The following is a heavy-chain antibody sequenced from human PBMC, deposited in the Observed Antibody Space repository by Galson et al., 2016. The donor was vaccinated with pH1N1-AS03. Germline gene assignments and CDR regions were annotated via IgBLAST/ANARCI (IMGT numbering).Heavy chain of an antibody. Sequence: SLRLSCAASGFIFSNYAMSWVRQAPGKGLESVSAITSRGSTYYADSVKGRFTISRDNSTNTLSLQMNSMRAEDTAVYYCAKDPIQYGDYVWYFDYWGQGTLVTVSS. V-gene: IGHV3-23*01. CDR3: AKDPIQYGDYVWYFDY. J-gene: IGHJ4*02. D-gene: IGHD4-17*01. CDR2: ITSRGST. CDR1: GFIFSNYA.